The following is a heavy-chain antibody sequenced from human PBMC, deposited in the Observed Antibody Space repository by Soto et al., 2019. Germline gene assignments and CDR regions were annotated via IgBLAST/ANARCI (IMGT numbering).Heavy chain of an antibody. V-gene: IGHV4-34*01. J-gene: IGHJ6*02. Sequence: SETLSLTCVVYGGSFSGYYWSWIRQPPGKGLEWIGEIHHSGSTNYNPPLKSRVTISVDTSKNQFSLKLSSVTAADTAVYYCARAEPYDFWSGSDYYYGMDVWGQGTTVTVSS. CDR3: ARAEPYDFWSGSDYYYGMDV. D-gene: IGHD3-3*01. CDR1: GGSFSGYY. CDR2: IHHSGST.